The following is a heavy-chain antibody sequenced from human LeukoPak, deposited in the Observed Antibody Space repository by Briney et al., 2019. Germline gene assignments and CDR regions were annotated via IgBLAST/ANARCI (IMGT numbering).Heavy chain of an antibody. CDR2: ISAYNGNT. V-gene: IGHV1-18*01. J-gene: IGHJ6*03. CDR1: GYTFTSYG. D-gene: IGHD6-19*01. CDR3: ARTVQLGGWYQSYYYYYYMDV. Sequence: ASVKVSCKASGYTFTSYGISWVRQAPGQGLEWMGWISAYNGNTNYAQKLQGRVTMTTDTSTSTAYMELRSLRSDDTAVYYCARTVQLGGWYQSYYYYYYMDVWGKGTTVTISS.